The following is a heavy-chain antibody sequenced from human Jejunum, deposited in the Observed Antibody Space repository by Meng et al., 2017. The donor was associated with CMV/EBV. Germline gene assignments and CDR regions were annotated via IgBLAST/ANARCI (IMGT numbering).Heavy chain of an antibody. J-gene: IGHJ2*01. Sequence: RFTNYWMSWVRQDQGKGMEWVANIKGDGSVTYYVDSVKGRFTISRDNAKNSVYLQMNGLRADDTAVYYCAREGTQLWPPNWFFDLWGRGTQVTVSS. D-gene: IGHD5-18*01. CDR1: RFTNYW. CDR2: IKGDGSVT. V-gene: IGHV3-7*01. CDR3: AREGTQLWPPNWFFDL.